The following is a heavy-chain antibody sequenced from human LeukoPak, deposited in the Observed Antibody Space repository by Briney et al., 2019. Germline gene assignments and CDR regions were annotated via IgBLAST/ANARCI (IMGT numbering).Heavy chain of an antibody. Sequence: GGSLRLSCAASGFTFSSYGMHWVRQAPGKGLEWVAFIRYDGSNKYYADSVKGRFTISRDNSKNTLYLQMNSLRAEDTAVYYCAKLDDYYDSSGSTPFPWGQGTLVTVSS. CDR2: IRYDGSNK. J-gene: IGHJ5*02. CDR1: GFTFSSYG. CDR3: AKLDDYYDSSGSTPFP. D-gene: IGHD3-22*01. V-gene: IGHV3-30*02.